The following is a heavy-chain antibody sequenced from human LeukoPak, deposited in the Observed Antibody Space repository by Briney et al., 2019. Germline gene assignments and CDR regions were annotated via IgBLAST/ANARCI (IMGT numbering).Heavy chain of an antibody. D-gene: IGHD2-15*01. V-gene: IGHV4-34*01. CDR3: ARVYPPCPDCSGKGGWFDP. CDR2: INHSGST. CDR1: GGSFSGYY. Sequence: PSETLSLTCAVYGGSFSGYYWSWIRQSPGKGLEWIAEINHSGSTNYNPSLKSRVTISVDTSKNQFSLKLSSVTAADTAVYYCARVYPPCPDCSGKGGWFDPWGQGTLVTVSS. J-gene: IGHJ5*02.